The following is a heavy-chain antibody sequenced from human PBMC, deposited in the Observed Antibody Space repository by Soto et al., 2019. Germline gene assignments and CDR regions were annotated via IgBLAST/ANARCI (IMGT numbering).Heavy chain of an antibody. D-gene: IGHD3-3*01. V-gene: IGHV3-7*03. J-gene: IGHJ6*02. CDR1: GFTFNNYW. CDR3: AREGLAYDFWSGTSEYYHYYGMDV. Sequence: GGSLRISCAASGFTFNNYWMNWVRQAPGKGLEWVANIKQDGSDKYYVDSVKGRFTISRDNAKNSLFLQMNSLRAEDTAVYYCAREGLAYDFWSGTSEYYHYYGMDVWGQGTTVTVSS. CDR2: IKQDGSDK.